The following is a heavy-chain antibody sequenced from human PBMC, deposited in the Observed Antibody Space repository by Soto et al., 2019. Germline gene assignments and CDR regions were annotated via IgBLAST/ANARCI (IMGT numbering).Heavy chain of an antibody. V-gene: IGHV4-59*13. CDR2: AYHSGTT. CDR3: AVWSALTQYYFDS. D-gene: IGHD3-3*01. Sequence: PSETLSLTCAVSGASFSGTYWSWIRQPPGKGLEWIGYAYHSGTTVYNPSLKSRVSISVDTSKKHVSLRLSSVTAADTAVYYCAVWSALTQYYFDSWGHGTLVTVSS. CDR1: GASFSGTY. J-gene: IGHJ4*01.